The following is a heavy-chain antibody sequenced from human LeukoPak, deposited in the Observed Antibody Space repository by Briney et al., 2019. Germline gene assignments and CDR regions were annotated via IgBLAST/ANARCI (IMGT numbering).Heavy chain of an antibody. CDR1: GGSISSSSYY. CDR2: IYYSGST. J-gene: IGHJ4*02. Sequence: PSETLSLTCTVSGGSISSSSYYWGWIRQPPGKGLEWIGSIYYSGSTYYNPSLKSRVTISVDTSKNQFSLKLSSVTAADTAVYYCARRLRSSGGIDYWGQGTLVTVSS. V-gene: IGHV4-39*01. CDR3: ARRLRSSGGIDY. D-gene: IGHD6-6*01.